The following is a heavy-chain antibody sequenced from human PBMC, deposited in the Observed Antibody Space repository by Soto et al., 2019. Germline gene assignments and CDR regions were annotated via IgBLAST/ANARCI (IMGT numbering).Heavy chain of an antibody. CDR2: IIPIFGTA. CDR1: GGTFSSYA. CDR3: ARAIHQTRDGYNSWDY. V-gene: IGHV1-69*12. D-gene: IGHD5-12*01. J-gene: IGHJ4*02. Sequence: QVQLVQSGAEVKKPGSSVKVSCKASGGTFSSYAISWVRQAPGHGLEWMGGIIPIFGTANYAQKFQGRVTSTADEPTSTAYMELSRLRSEDTAVYYCARAIHQTRDGYNSWDYWGQGTLVTVSS.